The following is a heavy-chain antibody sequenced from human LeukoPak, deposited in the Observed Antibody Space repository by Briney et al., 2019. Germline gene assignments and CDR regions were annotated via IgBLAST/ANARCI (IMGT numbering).Heavy chain of an antibody. Sequence: LRLSCAASGFTFIDHYMSWIRQAPGKGLEWIGSIYYSGSTYYNPSLKSRVTISVDTSKNQFSLKLSSVTAADTAVYYCARAFPLQWLVSYFDYWGQGTLVTVSS. CDR3: ARAFPLQWLVSYFDY. CDR2: IYYSGST. CDR1: GFTFIDHY. J-gene: IGHJ4*02. D-gene: IGHD6-19*01. V-gene: IGHV4-38-2*01.